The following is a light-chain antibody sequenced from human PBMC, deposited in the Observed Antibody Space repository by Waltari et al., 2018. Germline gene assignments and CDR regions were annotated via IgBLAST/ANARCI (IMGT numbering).Light chain of an antibody. J-gene: IGLJ3*02. CDR2: GNN. CDR3: AAWDDSLNGRWV. Sequence: QSALTQPPSVSGAPGQRVTISCTGSGSNIGAGYDVRWYQQFPGTVPKLLLSGNNNRPSGVPDRFSASKSGTSASLTISGLRSEDEADYYCAAWDDSLNGRWVFGGGTKVTVL. V-gene: IGLV1-40*01. CDR1: GSNIGAGYD.